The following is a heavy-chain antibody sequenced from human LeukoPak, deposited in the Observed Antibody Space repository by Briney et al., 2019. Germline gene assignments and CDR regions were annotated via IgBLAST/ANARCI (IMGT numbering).Heavy chain of an antibody. J-gene: IGHJ6*02. CDR1: GYTFTSYD. CDR2: MNPNSGNT. V-gene: IGHV1-8*01. Sequence: ASVKVSCTASGYTFTSYDINWVRQATGQGLEWMGWMNPNSGNTGYAQKFQGRVTMTRNTSISTAYMELSSLRSEDTAVYYCARERRPHDMGFDWLLSHYYYYGMDVWGQGTTVTVSS. D-gene: IGHD3-9*01. CDR3: ARERRPHDMGFDWLLSHYYYYGMDV.